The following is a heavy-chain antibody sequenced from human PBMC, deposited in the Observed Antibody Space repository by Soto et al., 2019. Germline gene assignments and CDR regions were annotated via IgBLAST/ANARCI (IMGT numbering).Heavy chain of an antibody. D-gene: IGHD2-21*01. CDR2: VSHDGNNQ. Sequence: QVQLVESGGGVVQPGRSLRLSYAVSGFTFSNYAMHWVRQAPGKGLEWVAIVSHDGNNQYYADSAKGRFTISRDNSENTLYLQMNSLRTEDTAVFYCARDGATQMWRPWYFDLWGRGTLVTVSS. J-gene: IGHJ2*01. CDR3: ARDGATQMWRPWYFDL. V-gene: IGHV3-30-3*01. CDR1: GFTFSNYA.